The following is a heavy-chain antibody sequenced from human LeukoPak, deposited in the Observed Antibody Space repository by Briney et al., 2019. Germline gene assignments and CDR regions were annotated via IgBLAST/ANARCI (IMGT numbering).Heavy chain of an antibody. CDR1: GFTFSSYA. J-gene: IGHJ4*02. Sequence: GGSLRLSCAASGFTFSSYAMSWVRQAPGKGLEWVSAISGSGGSTYYADSVKGRFTISRDNAKNSLYLQMNSLRAEDTAVYYCARDPPGGSLDYWGQGTLVTVSS. V-gene: IGHV3-23*01. D-gene: IGHD1-26*01. CDR2: ISGSGGST. CDR3: ARDPPGGSLDY.